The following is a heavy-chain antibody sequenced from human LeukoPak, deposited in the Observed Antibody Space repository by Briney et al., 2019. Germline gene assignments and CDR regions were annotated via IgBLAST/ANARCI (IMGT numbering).Heavy chain of an antibody. V-gene: IGHV3-30*04. D-gene: IGHD6-13*01. CDR1: GFTFSSYA. Sequence: PGGSLRLSCAASGFTFSSYAMHWVRQAPGKGLEWVAVISYDGSNKYYADSVKGRFTISRDNSKNTLYLQMNSPRAEDTAVYYCARDGSIAAGGAFDYWGQGTLVSVSS. CDR3: ARDGSIAAGGAFDY. J-gene: IGHJ4*02. CDR2: ISYDGSNK.